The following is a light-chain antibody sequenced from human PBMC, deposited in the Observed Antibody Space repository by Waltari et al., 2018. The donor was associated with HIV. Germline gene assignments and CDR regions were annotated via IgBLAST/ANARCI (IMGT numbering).Light chain of an antibody. J-gene: IGLJ2*01. CDR1: SSNIGRPA. CDR2: GNN. V-gene: IGLV1-44*01. CDR3: AAWDDSLDGPV. Sequence: QPVLTQPPSASGTPGQRVIISCSGSSSNIGRPAVSWYQHPPGATPTLLIFGNNQRSSGVPDRFSGSKSATSASLAISGLRSVDEADYSCAAWDDSLDGPVFGGGTKLTVL.